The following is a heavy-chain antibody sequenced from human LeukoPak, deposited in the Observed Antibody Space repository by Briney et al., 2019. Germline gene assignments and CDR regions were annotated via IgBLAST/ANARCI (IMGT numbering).Heavy chain of an antibody. Sequence: ASVKVSCKASGYTFTSYGISWVRQAPGQGLEWMGWVSAYNGNTNYAQKLQGRVTMTTDTSTSTAYMELSSLRSEDTAVYYCARDYDILTGLFSMDVWGKGTTVTVSS. CDR2: VSAYNGNT. CDR3: ARDYDILTGLFSMDV. D-gene: IGHD3-9*01. V-gene: IGHV1-18*01. CDR1: GYTFTSYG. J-gene: IGHJ6*03.